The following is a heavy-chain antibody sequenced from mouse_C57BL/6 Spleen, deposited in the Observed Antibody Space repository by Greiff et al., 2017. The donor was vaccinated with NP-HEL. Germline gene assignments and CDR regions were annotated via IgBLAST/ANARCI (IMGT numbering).Heavy chain of an antibody. CDR2: IHPNSGST. J-gene: IGHJ1*03. CDR1: GYTFTSYW. D-gene: IGHD1-1*01. CDR3: ARWGTSGSGYFDV. V-gene: IGHV1-64*01. Sequence: QVQLKQPGAELVKPGASVKLSCKASGYTFTSYWMHWVKQRPGQGLEWIGMIHPNSGSTNYNEKFKSKATLTVDKSSSTAYMQLSSLTSEDSAVYYCARWGTSGSGYFDVWGTGTTVTVSS.